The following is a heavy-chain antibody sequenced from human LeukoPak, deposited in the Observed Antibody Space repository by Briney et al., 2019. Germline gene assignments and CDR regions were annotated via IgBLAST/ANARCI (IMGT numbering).Heavy chain of an antibody. CDR2: IIPIFGTA. CDR1: GGTFSSYA. CDR3: ARGLGLVVAATGYYYMDV. D-gene: IGHD2-15*01. Sequence: SVKVSCKASGGTFSSYAISWVRQAPGQGLEWMGRIIPIFGTANYAQKFQGRVTITADESTSTAYMELSSLRSEDTAVYYCARGLGLVVAATGYYYMDVWGKGTTVTVSS. J-gene: IGHJ6*03. V-gene: IGHV1-69*13.